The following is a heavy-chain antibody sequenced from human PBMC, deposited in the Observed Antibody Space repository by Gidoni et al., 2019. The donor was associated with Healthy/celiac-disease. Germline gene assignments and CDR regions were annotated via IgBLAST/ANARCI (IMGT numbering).Heavy chain of an antibody. V-gene: IGHV3-53*01. CDR3: ARVVAGYYYYGMDV. D-gene: IGHD6-19*01. CDR2: IYSGGST. CDR1: GFTVRSNY. Sequence: EVQLVESGGGLIQPGGSLRLSCPASGFTVRSNYMSWVRQAPGRGLEWVSVIYSGGSTYYADSVKGRFTISRDNPKNTLYLQMNSLRAEDTAVYYCARVVAGYYYYGMDVWGQGTTVTVSS. J-gene: IGHJ6*02.